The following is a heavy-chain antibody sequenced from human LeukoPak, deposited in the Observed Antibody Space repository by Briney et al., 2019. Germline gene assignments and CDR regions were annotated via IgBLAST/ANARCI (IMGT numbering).Heavy chain of an antibody. Sequence: GGSLRLSCTVSGFSLSDYVMGWVRQAPGKGLAWVALSRRDINYQYYVDSVQGRFIVSRDNSRNTLYLRMNSLRPEDTAVYYCAKGLSNWRNFDHWGQGSLVAVSS. CDR1: GFSLSDYV. V-gene: IGHV3-30*02. J-gene: IGHJ4*02. D-gene: IGHD1-20*01. CDR2: SRRDINYQ. CDR3: AKGLSNWRNFDH.